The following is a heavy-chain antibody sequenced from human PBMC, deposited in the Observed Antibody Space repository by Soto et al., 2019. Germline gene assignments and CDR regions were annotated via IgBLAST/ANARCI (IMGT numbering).Heavy chain of an antibody. Sequence: EVQLVESGGGLVQPGGSLKLSCAASGFTFSGSAMHWVRQASGKGLEWVGRIRSKANSYATAYAASVKGRFTISRDDSKNTAYLKMNSLKTEDTAVYYCTTVRGGSVSGLAYYYYGMDVWGQGTTVTVSS. D-gene: IGHD3-10*01. CDR2: IRSKANSYAT. V-gene: IGHV3-73*02. CDR1: GFTFSGSA. J-gene: IGHJ6*02. CDR3: TTVRGGSVSGLAYYYYGMDV.